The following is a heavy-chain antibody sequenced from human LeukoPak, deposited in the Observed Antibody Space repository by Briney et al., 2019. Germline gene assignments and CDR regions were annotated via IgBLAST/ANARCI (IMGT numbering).Heavy chain of an antibody. CDR3: ARHQWVPAFDI. J-gene: IGHJ3*02. CDR1: GGSISINY. CDR2: IDYSGST. V-gene: IGHV4-59*08. D-gene: IGHD1-26*01. Sequence: SETLSLTCTVSGGSISINYWNWIRQPPGRGLEWIGYIDYSGSTNYNPSLKSRVTISVDTSKNQFSLKLSSVTAADTAVYYCARHQWVPAFDIWGQGTVVTVSS.